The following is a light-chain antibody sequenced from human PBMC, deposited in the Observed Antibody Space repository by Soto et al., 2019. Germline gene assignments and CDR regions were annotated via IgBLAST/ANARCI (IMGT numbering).Light chain of an antibody. Sequence: QSVLTQPASVSGSPGQSITISCTGTSSDIGSKNFVSWHQQHPGKTPKLTIYEVTKRPSGVSDRFSGSRSGNTASLTISGLQTEDEADYYCCSFAAGDTFVFGTGTKLTVL. V-gene: IGLV2-23*02. CDR3: CSFAAGDTFV. J-gene: IGLJ1*01. CDR1: SSDIGSKNF. CDR2: EVT.